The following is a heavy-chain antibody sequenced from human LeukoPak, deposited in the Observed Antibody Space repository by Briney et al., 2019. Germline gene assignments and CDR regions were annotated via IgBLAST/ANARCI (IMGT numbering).Heavy chain of an antibody. V-gene: IGHV4-38-2*02. J-gene: IGHJ4*02. CDR2: IYHSGRT. CDR3: ARASSGWYELVDY. CDR1: GYSISSGYY. D-gene: IGHD6-19*01. Sequence: PSETLSLTCTVSGYSISSGYYWGWIRQPPGKGLEWIGIIYHSGRTDYNPSLKSRVTISEDTSKNQFSLKLSSVTAADTAVYYCARASSGWYELVDYWGQGTLVTVSS.